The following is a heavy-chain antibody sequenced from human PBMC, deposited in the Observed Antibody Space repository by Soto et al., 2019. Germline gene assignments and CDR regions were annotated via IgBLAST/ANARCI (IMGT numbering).Heavy chain of an antibody. V-gene: IGHV3-48*02. CDR2: ISSSGSTI. D-gene: IGHD4-17*01. CDR1: GFIFSRYS. CDR3: ARDRKGLGDYGENSYYYYGMDV. Sequence: GGSLRLSCAASGFIFSRYSMNWVRQAPGKGLEWVSYISSSGSTIYYADSVKGRFTISRDNAKNSLSLQMNSLSNEDTAVYYCARDRKGLGDYGENSYYYYGMDVWGQGTTVTVSS. J-gene: IGHJ6*02.